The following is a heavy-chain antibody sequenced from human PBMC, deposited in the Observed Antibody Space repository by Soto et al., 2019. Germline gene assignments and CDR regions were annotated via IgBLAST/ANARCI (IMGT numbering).Heavy chain of an antibody. J-gene: IGHJ4*02. CDR3: ARNVPTVTTGGPDY. CDR2: ISDYNGNT. D-gene: IGHD4-17*01. V-gene: IGHV1-18*01. CDR1: GYTFTSYG. Sequence: QVQLVQSGVEVEKPGASVKVSCKASGYTFTSYGVSWVRQAPGQGLEWMGWISDYNGNTNYAQKFQGRVTMTPDTSTSTAYMELRSLRSDDTAVYYCARNVPTVTTGGPDYWGQGTLVTVSS.